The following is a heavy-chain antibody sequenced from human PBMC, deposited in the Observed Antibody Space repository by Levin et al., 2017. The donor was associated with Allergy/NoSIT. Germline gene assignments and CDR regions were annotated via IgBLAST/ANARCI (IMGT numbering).Heavy chain of an antibody. V-gene: IGHV3-48*01. CDR1: GFTFSEYS. D-gene: IGHD6-19*01. J-gene: IGHJ3*01. CDR3: PRGSGCYLASDAFDL. CDR2: TSSSSSHI. Sequence: GGSLRLSCAASGFTFSEYSMNWVRQAPGKGLEWLSYTSSSSSHIYYADSVKGRFTISRDNGKNSLFLQMNSLRAEDTAVHFCPRGSGCYLASDAFDLWGQGTMVTVSS.